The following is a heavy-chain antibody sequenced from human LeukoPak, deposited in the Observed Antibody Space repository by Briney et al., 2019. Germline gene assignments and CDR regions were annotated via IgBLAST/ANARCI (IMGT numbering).Heavy chain of an antibody. CDR3: VRRAGGYSHPYDY. D-gene: IGHD4-23*01. CDR1: GFTFSSYA. CDR2: ISGSGGST. J-gene: IGHJ4*02. V-gene: IGHV3-23*01. Sequence: GGSLRLSCAASGFTFSSYAMSWVRQAPGKGLEWVSAISGSGGSTYYADSVKGRFTISRDNSKNTLYLQMNSLRAEDTAVYYCVRRAGGYSHPYDYWGQGTLVTVSS.